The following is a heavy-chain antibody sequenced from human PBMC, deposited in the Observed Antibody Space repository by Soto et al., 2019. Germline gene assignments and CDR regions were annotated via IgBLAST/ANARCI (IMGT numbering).Heavy chain of an antibody. CDR3: AKSKKHMTTVTKYDY. J-gene: IGHJ4*02. CDR2: TSGSGGST. V-gene: IGHV3-23*01. Sequence: GGSLRLSCAASGFTFSSYAMSWVRQAPGKGLEWVSATSGSGGSTYYADSVKGRFTISRDNSKNTLYLQMNSLRAEDTAVYYCAKSKKHMTTVTKYDYWGQGTLVTVSS. D-gene: IGHD4-17*01. CDR1: GFTFSSYA.